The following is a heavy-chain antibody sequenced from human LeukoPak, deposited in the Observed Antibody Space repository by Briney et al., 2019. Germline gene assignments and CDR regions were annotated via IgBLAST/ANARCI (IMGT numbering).Heavy chain of an antibody. CDR1: EFTFSNYG. CDR2: ISVSGTTT. V-gene: IGHV3-23*01. D-gene: IGHD3-10*01. Sequence: GGSLRLSCVASEFTFSNYGMNWVRQAPGKGLEWVSGISVSGTTTYYVDSVKGRFTISRDNSKNTLYLQMNSLRAEDTAVYYCASVVASAGSYHLYLSYFDYWGQGTLVTVSS. CDR3: ASVVASAGSYHLYLSYFDY. J-gene: IGHJ4*02.